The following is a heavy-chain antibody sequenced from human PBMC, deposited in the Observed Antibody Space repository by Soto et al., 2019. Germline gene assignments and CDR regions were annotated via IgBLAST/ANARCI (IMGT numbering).Heavy chain of an antibody. CDR1: GGSISSYY. CDR2: IYYSGST. J-gene: IGHJ6*02. Sequence: PSETLSLTCTVSGGSISSYYWSWIRQPPGKGLEWIGYIYYSGSTNYNPSLKSRVTISVDTSKNQFSLKLSSVTAADTAVYYCARGNTIFGVVIRSYYYYGMDVWGQGTTVTVSS. V-gene: IGHV4-59*01. CDR3: ARGNTIFGVVIRSYYYYGMDV. D-gene: IGHD3-3*01.